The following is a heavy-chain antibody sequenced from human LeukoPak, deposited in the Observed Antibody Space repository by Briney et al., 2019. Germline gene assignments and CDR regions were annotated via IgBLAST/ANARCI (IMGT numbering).Heavy chain of an antibody. V-gene: IGHV1-24*01. CDR2: FDPEDGET. Sequence: GASVKVSCKVSGYTLTELSMHWVRQAPGKGLEWMGGFDPEDGETIYAQKFQGRVTMTGDTSTDTAYMELSSLRSEDTAVYYCAIGPLHYWGQGTLVTVSS. J-gene: IGHJ4*02. CDR1: GYTLTELS. D-gene: IGHD3-10*01. CDR3: AIGPLHY.